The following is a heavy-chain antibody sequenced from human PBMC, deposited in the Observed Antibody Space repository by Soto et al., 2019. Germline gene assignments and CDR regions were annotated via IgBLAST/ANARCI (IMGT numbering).Heavy chain of an antibody. CDR3: AKGNLKGGGMDV. V-gene: IGHV3-30*18. Sequence: QVQLVESGGGVVQPGRSLRLSCAASGFTFSSYGMHWVRQAPGKGLEWVAVISYDGSNKYYADSVKGRFTISRDNSKNTLYLQMNGLRADDTAVYYCAKGNLKGGGMDVWGQGTTVTVSS. CDR2: ISYDGSNK. D-gene: IGHD1-1*01. J-gene: IGHJ6*02. CDR1: GFTFSSYG.